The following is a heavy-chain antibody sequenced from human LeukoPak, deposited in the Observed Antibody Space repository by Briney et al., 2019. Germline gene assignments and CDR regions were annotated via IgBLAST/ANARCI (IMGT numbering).Heavy chain of an antibody. J-gene: IGHJ4*02. D-gene: IGHD3-3*01. CDR1: GGTFSSYA. V-gene: IGHV1-69*01. CDR2: IIPIFGTA. CDR3: ARDLWSGYYH. Sequence: ASVKVSCKASGGTFSSYAISWVRQAPGQGLEWMGGIIPIFGTANYAQKFQGRVTITADESTSTAYMELSSLRSEDTAVYYCARDLWSGYYHWGQGTLVTVSS.